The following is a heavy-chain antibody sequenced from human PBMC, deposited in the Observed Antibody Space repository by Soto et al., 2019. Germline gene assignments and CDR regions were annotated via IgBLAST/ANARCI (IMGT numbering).Heavy chain of an antibody. D-gene: IGHD6-13*01. CDR3: ATRAGLATRRFDY. CDR2: ISGSGGST. Sequence: EVQLLESGGGLVQPGGSLRLSCAASGFTFSSYAMSWVRQAPGKGLEWVSAISGSGGSTYYADSVKGRFTISRDNSKNTLYLQMNSLIAEDTAVYYCATRAGLATRRFDYWGQGTLVTVSS. V-gene: IGHV3-23*01. CDR1: GFTFSSYA. J-gene: IGHJ4*02.